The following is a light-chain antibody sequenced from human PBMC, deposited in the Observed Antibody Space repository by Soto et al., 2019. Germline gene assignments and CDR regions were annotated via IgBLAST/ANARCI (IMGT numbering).Light chain of an antibody. CDR1: QGINIY. CDR2: AAS. J-gene: IGKJ3*01. Sequence: DIQMTQSPSSLSASVGDTVTIDCRTSQGINIYLNWYRQKPGRAPELLIYAASNLHTGVPSRSRGVGSGTEFTLTIDNVQPEDFATYYCQQTYPSFFAFGPGTKVDIQ. CDR3: QQTYPSFFA. V-gene: IGKV1-39*01.